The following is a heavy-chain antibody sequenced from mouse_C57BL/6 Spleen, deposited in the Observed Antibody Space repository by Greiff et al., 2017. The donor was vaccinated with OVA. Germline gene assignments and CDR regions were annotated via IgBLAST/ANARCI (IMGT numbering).Heavy chain of an antibody. CDR1: GYTFTSYW. D-gene: IGHD1-1*01. V-gene: IGHV1-69*01. Sequence: QVQLQQPGAELVMPGASVKLSCKASGYTFTSYWMHWVKQRPGQGLEWIGEIDPSDSYTNYNQKFKGKSTLTVDKSSSTAYMQLSSLTSEDSAVYYCARTYYYGSRYFDCWGKGATLTVSS. CDR3: ARTYYYGSRYFDC. CDR2: IDPSDSYT. J-gene: IGHJ2*01.